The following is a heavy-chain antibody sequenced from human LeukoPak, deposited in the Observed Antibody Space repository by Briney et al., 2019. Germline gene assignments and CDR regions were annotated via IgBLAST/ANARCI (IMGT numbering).Heavy chain of an antibody. CDR3: ARFSHWGSYGY. CDR2: IYHSGTT. D-gene: IGHD7-27*01. CDR1: GGSISSSKW. J-gene: IGHJ4*02. V-gene: IGHV4-4*02. Sequence: SGTLSLTCAVSGGSISSSKWWSWVRQPPGKGLEWIGEIYHSGTTNYKPSLKRRVTISVDKSKNQVSLKLSSVTAADTAVYYCARFSHWGSYGYWGQGTLVTVSS.